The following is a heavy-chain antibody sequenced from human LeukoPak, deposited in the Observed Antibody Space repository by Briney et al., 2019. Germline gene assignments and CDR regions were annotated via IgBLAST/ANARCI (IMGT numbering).Heavy chain of an antibody. Sequence: SGPTLVNPTQTLTLTCTFSGFPLSTSAVGVGWSRQPPGKALEWLALIYWDDDKRYSPSLKSRLTITKDTSKNQVVLTMINMDPVDTATYYCAHSKSVAVAGTFDYWGQGTLVTVSS. D-gene: IGHD6-19*01. CDR2: IYWDDDK. CDR1: GFPLSTSAVG. J-gene: IGHJ4*02. CDR3: AHSKSVAVAGTFDY. V-gene: IGHV2-5*02.